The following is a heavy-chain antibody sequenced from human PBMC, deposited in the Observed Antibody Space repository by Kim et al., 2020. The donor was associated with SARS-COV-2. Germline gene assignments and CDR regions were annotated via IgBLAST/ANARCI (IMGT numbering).Heavy chain of an antibody. CDR2: IRSKVDSYAT. J-gene: IGHJ6*02. CDR1: GFTFSGSA. Sequence: GGSLRLSCAASGFTFSGSAIHWVRQASGKGLEWVGRIRSKVDSYATAYAASLKGRFTISRDDSKNTAYLQMNSLKTEDTAVYFCARGGRCSSTSCYAQYYYGMDVWGQGTTVTVSS. CDR3: ARGGRCSSTSCYAQYYYGMDV. D-gene: IGHD2-2*01. V-gene: IGHV3-73*01.